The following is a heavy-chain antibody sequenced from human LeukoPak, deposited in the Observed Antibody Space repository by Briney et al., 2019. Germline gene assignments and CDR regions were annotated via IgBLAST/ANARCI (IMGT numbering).Heavy chain of an antibody. Sequence: SETLSLTCTVSGGSISSYYWSWIRQPAGKGLEWIGRIYTSGSTNYNPSLKSRVTMSVDTSKNQFSLKLSSVTAADTAVYYCARARIDDFWSGYSATFDYWGQGTLVTVSS. D-gene: IGHD3-3*01. V-gene: IGHV4-4*07. CDR2: IYTSGST. J-gene: IGHJ4*02. CDR1: GGSISSYY. CDR3: ARARIDDFWSGYSATFDY.